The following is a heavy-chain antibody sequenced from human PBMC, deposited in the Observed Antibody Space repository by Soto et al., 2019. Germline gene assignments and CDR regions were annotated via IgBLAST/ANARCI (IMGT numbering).Heavy chain of an antibody. D-gene: IGHD5-12*01. CDR3: ARKIEESAWLIYGMDV. J-gene: IGHJ6*02. CDR1: GGTFSSYA. V-gene: IGHV1-69*13. CDR2: IIPIFGTA. Sequence: ASVKVSCKASGGTFSSYAISWVRQAPGQGLEWMGGIIPIFGTANYAQKFQGRVTITADESTSTAYMELSSLRSEDTAVYYCARKIEESAWLIYGMDVSGQGTTVTVSS.